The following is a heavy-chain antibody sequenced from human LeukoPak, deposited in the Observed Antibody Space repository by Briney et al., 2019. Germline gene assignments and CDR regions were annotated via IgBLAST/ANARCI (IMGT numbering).Heavy chain of an antibody. CDR2: ISGSGSTI. Sequence: GGSLRLSCAASGFTFSSYEMNWVRQAPGKGLEGISYISGSGSTIYYADSVKGRFTISRDNAKSSLYLQMNSLRGEDTAVYYWAILGIVGATRDYWGQGTLVTVSS. CDR3: AILGIVGATRDY. V-gene: IGHV3-48*03. CDR1: GFTFSSYE. J-gene: IGHJ4*02. D-gene: IGHD1-26*01.